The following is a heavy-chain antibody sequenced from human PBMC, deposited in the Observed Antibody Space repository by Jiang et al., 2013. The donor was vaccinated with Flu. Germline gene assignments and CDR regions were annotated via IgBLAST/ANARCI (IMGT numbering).Heavy chain of an antibody. J-gene: IGHJ4*02. V-gene: IGHV4-30-4*08. CDR3: AREGPDYDILTGYLY. Sequence: SGPGLVKPSQTLSLTCTVSGGSISSGDYYWSWIRQPPGKGLEWIGYIYYSGSTYYNPSLKSRVTISVDTSKNQFSLKLSSVTAADTAVYYCAREGPDYDILTGYLYWGQGTLVTVSS. CDR2: IYYSGST. CDR1: GGSISSGDYY. D-gene: IGHD3-9*01.